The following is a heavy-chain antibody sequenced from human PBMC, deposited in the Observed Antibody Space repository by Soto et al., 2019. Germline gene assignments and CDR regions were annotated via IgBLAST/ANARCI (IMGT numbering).Heavy chain of an antibody. CDR3: ARDSFGTYYYGSGSPGSGKYYYYGMDV. CDR2: INAGNGNT. J-gene: IGHJ6*02. Sequence: GASVKVSCKASGYTFTSYAMHWVRQAPGQRLEWMGWINAGNGNTKYSQKFQGRVTITRDTSASTAYMELSSLRSEDTAVYYCARDSFGTYYYGSGSPGSGKYYYYGMDVWGQGTTVTVSS. CDR1: GYTFTSYA. V-gene: IGHV1-3*01. D-gene: IGHD3-10*01.